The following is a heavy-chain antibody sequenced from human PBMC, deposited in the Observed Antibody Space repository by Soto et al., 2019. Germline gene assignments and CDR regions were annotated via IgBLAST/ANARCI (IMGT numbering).Heavy chain of an antibody. CDR2: ISAYNGNT. CDR1: GYTFTSYG. Sequence: QVQLVQSGAEVKKPGASVKVSCKASGYTFTSYGISWVRQAPGQGLEWMGWISAYNGNTNDAPKLQGRDTMPTDTSTSTAYMEARSLRSDDTAVYYCAREPDNENWFDPWGQGTLVTVSS. D-gene: IGHD1-1*01. CDR3: AREPDNENWFDP. J-gene: IGHJ5*02. V-gene: IGHV1-18*01.